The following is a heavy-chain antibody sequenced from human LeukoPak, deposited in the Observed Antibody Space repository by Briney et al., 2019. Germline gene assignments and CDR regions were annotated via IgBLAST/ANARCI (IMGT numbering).Heavy chain of an antibody. Sequence: PGGSLRLSCAASGFTFSSYWMSWVRQAPGKGLEWVANIKQDGSEKYYVDSVKGRFTISRDNAKNSLYLQMNSLRAEDTAVYYCAIDSLVMYYYDSSGYYGYWGQGTLVTVSS. J-gene: IGHJ4*02. V-gene: IGHV3-7*01. D-gene: IGHD3-22*01. CDR2: IKQDGSEK. CDR3: AIDSLVMYYYDSSGYYGY. CDR1: GFTFSSYW.